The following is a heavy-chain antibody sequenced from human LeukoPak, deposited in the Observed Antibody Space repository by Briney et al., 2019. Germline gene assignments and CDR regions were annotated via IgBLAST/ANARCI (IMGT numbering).Heavy chain of an antibody. D-gene: IGHD3-10*01. CDR2: ISYDGSNK. J-gene: IGHJ4*02. CDR1: GFTFSSYG. V-gene: IGHV3-30*18. Sequence: GGSLRLSCAASGFTFSSYGMHWVRQAPGKGLTWVAVISYDGSNKYYADSVKGRFTISRDNSKNTLYLQMNSLRAEDTAVYYCAKVVFGSGSYSFDYWGQGTLVTVSS. CDR3: AKVVFGSGSYSFDY.